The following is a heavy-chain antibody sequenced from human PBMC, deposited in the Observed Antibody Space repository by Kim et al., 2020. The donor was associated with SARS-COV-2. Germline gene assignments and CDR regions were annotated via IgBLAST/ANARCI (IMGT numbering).Heavy chain of an antibody. CDR2: IWYDGSNK. D-gene: IGHD3-10*01. Sequence: GGSLRLPCAASGFTFSSYGMHWVRQAPGKGLEWVAVIWYDGSNKYYADSVKGRFTISRDNSKNTLYLQMNSLRAEDTAVYYCARGAAVVRGVIITSGFDYWGQGTLVTVSS. V-gene: IGHV3-33*01. CDR1: GFTFSSYG. J-gene: IGHJ4*02. CDR3: ARGAAVVRGVIITSGFDY.